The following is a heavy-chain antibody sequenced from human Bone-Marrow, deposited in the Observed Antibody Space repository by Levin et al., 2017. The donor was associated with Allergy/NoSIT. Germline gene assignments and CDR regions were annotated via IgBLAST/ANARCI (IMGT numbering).Heavy chain of an antibody. CDR2: IYPGDSDT. D-gene: IGHD6-13*01. V-gene: IGHV5-51*01. CDR3: VKAGAGWIMFDP. CDR1: GYTFSSYW. J-gene: IGHJ5*02. Sequence: PGGSLRLSCKGSGYTFSSYWIGWVRQMPGKGLQWVGIIYPGDSDTRYSPSFEGRITITADKSISTAYLQWTSLKASDTAMYYCVKAGAGWIMFDPWGQGTLVTVSS.